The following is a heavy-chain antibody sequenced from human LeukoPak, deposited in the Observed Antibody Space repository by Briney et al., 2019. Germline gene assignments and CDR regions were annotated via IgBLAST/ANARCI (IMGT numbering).Heavy chain of an antibody. D-gene: IGHD4-17*01. Sequence: QPGGSLRLSCAASGFTFSSYGMHWVRQAPGKGLEWVAFIRYDGSNKYYADSVKGRFTISRDNSKNTLYLQMNSLRAEDTAVYYCAKVLDYGDQNFDYWGQGTLVTVSS. CDR1: GFTFSSYG. CDR3: AKVLDYGDQNFDY. J-gene: IGHJ4*02. V-gene: IGHV3-30*02. CDR2: IRYDGSNK.